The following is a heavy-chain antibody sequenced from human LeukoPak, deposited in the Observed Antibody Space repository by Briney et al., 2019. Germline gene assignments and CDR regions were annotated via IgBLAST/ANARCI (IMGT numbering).Heavy chain of an antibody. J-gene: IGHJ5*02. CDR1: GGSITYYY. V-gene: IGHV4-59*01. CDR2: SHYSGTT. CDR3: ARGGYDILTGYGSFDP. Sequence: KPSETLSLTCTVSGGSITYYYWNWIRQPPGKGLEWIGCSHYSGTTYYNPSLKSRLTISVDTSKNQFSLKLSSVTTADTAMYYCARGGYDILTGYGSFDPWGQGTLVTVSS. D-gene: IGHD3-9*01.